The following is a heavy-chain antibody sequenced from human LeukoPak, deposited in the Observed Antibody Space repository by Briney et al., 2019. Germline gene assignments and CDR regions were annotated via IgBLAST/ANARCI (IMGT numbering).Heavy chain of an antibody. D-gene: IGHD5-12*01. CDR2: ISWNSGSI. Sequence: GGSLRLSCAASGFTFDDYAMHWVRQAPGKGLEWVSGISWNSGSIGYADSVKGRFTIPRDNAKNSLYLQMNSLRAEDTALYYCAKSGYSGYDLTYNWFDPWGQGTLVTVSS. CDR1: GFTFDDYA. V-gene: IGHV3-9*01. CDR3: AKSGYSGYDLTYNWFDP. J-gene: IGHJ5*02.